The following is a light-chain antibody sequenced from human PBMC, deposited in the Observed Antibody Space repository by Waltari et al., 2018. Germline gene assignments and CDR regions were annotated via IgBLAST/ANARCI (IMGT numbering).Light chain of an antibody. CDR1: QAIRND. V-gene: IGKV1-17*01. CDR3: LQHNSYPLT. CDR2: GAS. J-gene: IGKJ4*01. Sequence: DIQMTQSPSSLSASVGDRVTITCRASQAIRNDLGWFQQKPRKAPKRLIHGASRLQSGVPSRFSGSGSGTEFTLTINSLQPEDFATYYCLQHNSYPLTFGGGTKVEIK.